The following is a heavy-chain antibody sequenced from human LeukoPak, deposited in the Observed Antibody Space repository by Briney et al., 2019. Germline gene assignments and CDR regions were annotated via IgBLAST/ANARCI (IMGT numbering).Heavy chain of an antibody. J-gene: IGHJ4*02. CDR1: GYTFTSYD. V-gene: IGHV1-8*01. D-gene: IGHD5-12*01. CDR3: AIRTPVDIVATLGERVKKGLDY. CDR2: MNPNSGNT. Sequence: ASVKVSCKASGYTFTSYDINWLRQAAGQGLEWMGWMNPNSGNTGYAQKFQGRVTMTRNTSMSTAYMELSSLRSEDTAVYYCAIRTPVDIVATLGERVKKGLDYWGQGTLVTVSS.